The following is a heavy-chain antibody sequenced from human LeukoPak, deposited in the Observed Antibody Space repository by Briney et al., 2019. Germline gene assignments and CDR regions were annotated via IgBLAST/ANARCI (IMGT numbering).Heavy chain of an antibody. Sequence: ASVKASCKASGYTFTGYYMHWVRQAPGQGLEWMGWINPNSGGTNYAQKFQGRVTMTRDTSISTAYMELSRLRSDDTAVYYCARVQREYSGSVPFDYWGQGTLVTVSS. CDR3: ARVQREYSGSVPFDY. CDR1: GYTFTGYY. D-gene: IGHD1-26*01. CDR2: INPNSGGT. J-gene: IGHJ4*02. V-gene: IGHV1-2*02.